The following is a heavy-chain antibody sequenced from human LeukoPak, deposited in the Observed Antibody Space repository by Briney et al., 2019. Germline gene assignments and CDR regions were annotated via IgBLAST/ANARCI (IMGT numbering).Heavy chain of an antibody. CDR3: ARQVAGLDY. Sequence: GGSLRLSCAASGFTFSSYAMHWVRQAPGKGLEWVAFISFDGSNKYYADSVKGRFTISRDNSKNTLYLQMNSLRAEDTAVYYCARQVAGLDYWGQGTLVTVSS. CDR1: GFTFSSYA. V-gene: IGHV3-30-3*01. D-gene: IGHD6-19*01. CDR2: ISFDGSNK. J-gene: IGHJ4*02.